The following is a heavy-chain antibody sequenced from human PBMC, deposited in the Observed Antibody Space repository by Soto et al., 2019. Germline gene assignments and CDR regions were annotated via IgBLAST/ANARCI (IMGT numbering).Heavy chain of an antibody. Sequence: QVLLVHSGAEVKKPGASVKISCKASGYSFTSNSMHWVRHAPGQGLEWMGLINPTGSTTIYAQKLQGRGTMTRDTSTSTVNVEMNSVTAGDTAMYYCGRDKSAGDLVWWFDGWGQGILLIVSS. CDR3: GRDKSAGDLVWWFDG. J-gene: IGHJ5*02. V-gene: IGHV1-46*01. CDR1: GYSFTSNS. CDR2: INPTGSTT. D-gene: IGHD2-15*01.